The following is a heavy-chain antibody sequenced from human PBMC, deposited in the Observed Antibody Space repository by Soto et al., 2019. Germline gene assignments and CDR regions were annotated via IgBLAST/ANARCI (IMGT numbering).Heavy chain of an antibody. Sequence: GGSLRLSCTASDFTVSDNYMSWVRQAPGKGLKWVAIIFSGGNIYHGDSVKGRFTVSRDNAKNSLYLQMNSLRAEDTAVYYCARVGKGGYCSGGSCRYYYYGMDVWGQGTTVTVSS. CDR1: DFTVSDNY. CDR3: ARVGKGGYCSGGSCRYYYYGMDV. D-gene: IGHD2-15*01. CDR2: IFSGGNI. V-gene: IGHV3-53*01. J-gene: IGHJ6*02.